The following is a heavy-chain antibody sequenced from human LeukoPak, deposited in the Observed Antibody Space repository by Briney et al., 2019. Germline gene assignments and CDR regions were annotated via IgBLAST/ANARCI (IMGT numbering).Heavy chain of an antibody. CDR3: AKERFGIAAAGTPGDY. J-gene: IGHJ4*02. CDR1: GFTFSSYG. CDR2: ISYDGSNK. V-gene: IGHV3-30*18. Sequence: GGSLRLSCAASGFTFSSYGMHWVRQAPGKGLEWVAVISYDGSNKYYADSVKGRFTISRDNSKNTLYLQMNSLRAEDTAVYYCAKERFGIAAAGTPGDYWGQGTLVTVSS. D-gene: IGHD6-13*01.